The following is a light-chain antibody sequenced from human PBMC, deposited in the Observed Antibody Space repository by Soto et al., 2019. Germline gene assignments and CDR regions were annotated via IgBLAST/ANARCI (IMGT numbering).Light chain of an antibody. CDR2: AAS. Sequence: AIQMTQSPSSLSASVGDRVTITCRVSQDIRNDLGWYQQRPGKPPKVLIYAASNLQSGVPPRFSGSGSGTDFALTITSLQPEDFATYYCLQDYNRPYTFGQGTKLEF. CDR3: LQDYNRPYT. V-gene: IGKV1-6*01. J-gene: IGKJ2*01. CDR1: QDIRND.